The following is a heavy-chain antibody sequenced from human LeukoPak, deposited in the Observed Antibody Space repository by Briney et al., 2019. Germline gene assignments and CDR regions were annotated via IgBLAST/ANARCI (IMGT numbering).Heavy chain of an antibody. CDR1: GYTFTNYA. CDR3: ARAVKYRSGPLTDLLPYYFDY. Sequence: GASVKASCKASGYTFTNYAMHWVRQAPGQRPEWMGWINTGNGNTKYSQEFQGRVTITRDTSANTAYMELSSLRSEDMAVYYCARAVKYRSGPLTDLLPYYFDYWGQGTLVTVSS. CDR2: INTGNGNT. D-gene: IGHD6-19*01. V-gene: IGHV1-3*03. J-gene: IGHJ4*02.